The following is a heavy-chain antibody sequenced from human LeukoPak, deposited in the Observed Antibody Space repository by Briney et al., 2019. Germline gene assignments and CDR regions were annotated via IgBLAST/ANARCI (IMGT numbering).Heavy chain of an antibody. Sequence: PGGSLRLSCAASRFSVSDYWMHWVRHAPGKGLVWVSRINSDGSRPSYANSVKGRFTISRDNAKNTLYLQMNSLRVEDTALYYCARETREAGSGDHQTDSFDVWGQGTMVSVSS. CDR2: INSDGSRP. J-gene: IGHJ3*01. V-gene: IGHV3-74*01. CDR3: ARETREAGSGDHQTDSFDV. D-gene: IGHD2-15*01. CDR1: RFSVSDYW.